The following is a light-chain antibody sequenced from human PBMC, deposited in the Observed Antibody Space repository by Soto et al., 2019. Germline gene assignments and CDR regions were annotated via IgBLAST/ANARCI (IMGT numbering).Light chain of an antibody. Sequence: QSALTQPPSVSGSPGQTVTISCTGTSSDIGGYNLVYWYQQLAGTAPKLVIYDNIKRPSGVPDRFSGSKSGNTASLTIAGPQVEDDDDYYCCSYTGNCVGVFGGGTKLTVL. CDR3: CSYTGNCVGV. J-gene: IGLJ3*02. V-gene: IGLV2-11*01. CDR2: DNI. CDR1: SSDIGGYNL.